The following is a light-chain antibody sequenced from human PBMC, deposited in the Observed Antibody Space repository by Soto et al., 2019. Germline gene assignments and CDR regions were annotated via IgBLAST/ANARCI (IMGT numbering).Light chain of an antibody. CDR2: ATS. V-gene: IGKV1-39*01. CDR3: QQSYTAPRT. Sequence: DIQMTQSPSSLSASVGDSVTITCRASQNINTYLNWYRQKPGTAPKLLIYATSILQSGVPSRFSATGSGTDCTLTISSLQREDFATYYCQQSYTAPRTFGQGTKLEIK. CDR1: QNINTY. J-gene: IGKJ2*02.